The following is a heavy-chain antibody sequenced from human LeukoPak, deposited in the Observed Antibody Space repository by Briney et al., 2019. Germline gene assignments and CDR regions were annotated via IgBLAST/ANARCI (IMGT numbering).Heavy chain of an antibody. J-gene: IGHJ5*02. CDR2: IYTSGST. D-gene: IGHD2-2*01. Sequence: PSETLSLTCTASGGSISSYYWSWIRQPAGKGLEWIGRIYTSGSTNYNPSLKSRVTMSVDTSKNQFSLKLSSVTAADTAVYYCARSKAHLSTSWYGTWFDPWGQGTLVTVSS. CDR3: ARSKAHLSTSWYGTWFDP. CDR1: GGSISSYY. V-gene: IGHV4-4*07.